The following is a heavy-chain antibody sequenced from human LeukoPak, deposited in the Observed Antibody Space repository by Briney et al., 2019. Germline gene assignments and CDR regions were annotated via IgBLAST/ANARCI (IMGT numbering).Heavy chain of an antibody. V-gene: IGHV3-74*01. CDR3: ATARPIGDYYMDV. CDR1: RFTFSTYW. CDR2: INTDGSST. J-gene: IGHJ6*03. Sequence: GGSLRLSCAASRFTFSTYWMHWVRQAPGKGLVWVSRINTDGSSTSHADSVKGRFTISRDNAKNTLYLQMNSLRAEDTAVYYCATARPIGDYYMDVWGKGTTVTVSS.